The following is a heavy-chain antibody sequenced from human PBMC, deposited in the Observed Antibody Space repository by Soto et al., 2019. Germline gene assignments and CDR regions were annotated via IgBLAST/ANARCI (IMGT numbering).Heavy chain of an antibody. Sequence: PGGSLILPCAASGFTFTTYSMNWVRQAPGKGLEWVSCISSTTNYIYYGDSMKSRFTISRDNAKNSLYLEMNSLRAEDTAVYYCARESEDLPSNFDYWGQGTLVTVSS. CDR1: GFTFTTYS. CDR3: ARESEDLPSNFDY. V-gene: IGHV3-21*06. J-gene: IGHJ4*02. CDR2: ISSTTNYI.